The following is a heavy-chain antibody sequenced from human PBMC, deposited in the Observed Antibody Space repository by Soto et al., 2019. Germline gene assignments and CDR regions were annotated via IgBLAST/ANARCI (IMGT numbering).Heavy chain of an antibody. V-gene: IGHV1-18*04. CDR2: ISAYNGNK. Sequence: QVQLVQSGGEVKKPGASVEVSCRTSGYMFTTYGMSWVRQAPGQGLEWMAWISAYNGNKKYAQKFQGRVTMTTDPSTSTVSMELRNLTSDDTGTYFCARTGGGMAARPLEYWGQGTLVTVSS. D-gene: IGHD6-6*01. CDR3: ARTGGGMAARPLEY. CDR1: GYMFTTYG. J-gene: IGHJ4*02.